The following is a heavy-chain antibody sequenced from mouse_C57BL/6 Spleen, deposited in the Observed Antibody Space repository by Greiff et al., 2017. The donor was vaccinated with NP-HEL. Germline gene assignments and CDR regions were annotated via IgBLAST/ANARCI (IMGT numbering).Heavy chain of an antibody. J-gene: IGHJ3*01. D-gene: IGHD4-1*01. Sequence: QVQLKQPGTELVKPGASVKLSCKASGYTFTSYWMHWVKQRPGQGLEWIGNINPSNGGTNYNEKFKSKATLAVDKSSSTAYMQLSSLTSKASAVYYCARPTWDWFAYWGQGTLVTVSA. CDR3: ARPTWDWFAY. CDR2: INPSNGGT. CDR1: GYTFTSYW. V-gene: IGHV1-53*01.